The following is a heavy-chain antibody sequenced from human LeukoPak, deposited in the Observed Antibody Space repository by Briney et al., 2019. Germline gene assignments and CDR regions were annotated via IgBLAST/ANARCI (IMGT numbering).Heavy chain of an antibody. D-gene: IGHD2-15*01. CDR1: GYSFTGYH. Sequence: ASVKVSCKASGYSFTGYHIHWVRRAPGQGLEWMGWVNPKSGDTDYAQKFKDRVTMTRDTSITTAYMELTRLTSDDTAVYYCARVQGYCSDGRCLFWGQGTLVTVSS. CDR3: ARVQGYCSDGRCLF. J-gene: IGHJ4*02. CDR2: VNPKSGDT. V-gene: IGHV1-2*02.